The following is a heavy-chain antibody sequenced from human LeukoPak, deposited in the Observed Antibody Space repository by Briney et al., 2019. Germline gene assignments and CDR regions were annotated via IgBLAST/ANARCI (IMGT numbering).Heavy chain of an antibody. Sequence: PSETLSLTCTVSGVSISSSNSYWGWIRQPPGKGLEWIGYIYYSGSTNYKPSLKSRVTISVETSKNQFSLKLRSVTAADTAVYYCARVAGYMIEDYFDYWGQGTLVTVSS. J-gene: IGHJ4*02. CDR1: GVSISSSNSY. V-gene: IGHV4-61*05. CDR2: IYYSGST. D-gene: IGHD3-22*01. CDR3: ARVAGYMIEDYFDY.